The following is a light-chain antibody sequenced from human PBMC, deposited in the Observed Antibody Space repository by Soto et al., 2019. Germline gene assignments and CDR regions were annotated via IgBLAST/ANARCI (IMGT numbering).Light chain of an antibody. CDR3: QQRSNWPPEKT. CDR2: DAS. V-gene: IGKV3-11*01. CDR1: QSVSSY. J-gene: IGKJ1*01. Sequence: EIVLTQSPATLSLSPGERATLSCRASQSVSSYLAWYQQKPGQAPRLLIYDASNRATGIPARFSGSGSRTDFTLTISSLEPEDFAVYYCQQRSNWPPEKTFGQGTKVEIK.